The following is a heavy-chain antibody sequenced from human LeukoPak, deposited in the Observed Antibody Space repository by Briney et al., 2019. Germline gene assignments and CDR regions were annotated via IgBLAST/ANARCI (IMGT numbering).Heavy chain of an antibody. CDR1: GFTFSNFA. J-gene: IGHJ5*02. V-gene: IGHV3-23*01. CDR3: AKGAASGLVDWFDP. D-gene: IGHD3-22*01. Sequence: GGSLRLSCAASGFTFSNFAMMWVRQAPGKGPEWVSSITGDYATYSADPAKGRFTTSRDNSKNIVYLQMDSLRDDDTAVYYCAKGAASGLVDWFDPWGQGTLVTVSS. CDR2: ITGDYAT.